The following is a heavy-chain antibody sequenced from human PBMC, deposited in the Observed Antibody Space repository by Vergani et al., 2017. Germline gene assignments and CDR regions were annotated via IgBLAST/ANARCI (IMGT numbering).Heavy chain of an antibody. CDR3: SRRRGYSFGYSDY. CDR1: GFSFGDYA. D-gene: IGHD5-18*01. V-gene: IGHV3-49*04. J-gene: IGHJ4*02. Sequence: EVQLVESGGGLVPPGRSLRLSCAASGFSFGDYAMTWVRQAPGKGLEWVAFLRNKAYGGTTEYAASVKGRFTITRDDSKRLAYLQLSGLKTEDTAVYLCSRRRGYSFGYSDYWGQGTLVTVSS. CDR2: LRNKAYGGTT.